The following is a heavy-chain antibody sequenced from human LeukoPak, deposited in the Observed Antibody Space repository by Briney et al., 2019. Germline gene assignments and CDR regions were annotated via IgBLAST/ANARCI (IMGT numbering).Heavy chain of an antibody. CDR1: GFTFTNFG. CDR2: VSYGGTNK. D-gene: IGHD3-10*01. J-gene: IGHJ6*02. Sequence: GRSLRLSCAASGFTFTNFGMHWVRRTPGRGLEWVALVSYGGTNKYYTPSVKGRFTISRDNSKNTVYLQMNSLRAEDTAVYYCARDRFGSGTFDNYFYGMDVWGQGTTVTVSS. V-gene: IGHV3-30*03. CDR3: ARDRFGSGTFDNYFYGMDV.